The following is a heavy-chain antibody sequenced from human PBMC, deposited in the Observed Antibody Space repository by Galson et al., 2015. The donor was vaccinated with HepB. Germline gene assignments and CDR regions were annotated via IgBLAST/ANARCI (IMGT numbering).Heavy chain of an antibody. CDR2: INQDGSEK. CDR3: ARVYDYVWGLLDY. D-gene: IGHD3-16*01. J-gene: IGHJ4*02. V-gene: IGHV3-7*03. Sequence: SLRLSCAASGFTFSSYWMSWVRQAPGKGLEWVANINQDGSEKYYVDSVEGRFTISRDNAKNSLYLQMNSLRAEDTAVYYCARVYDYVWGLLDYWGQGTLVTVSS. CDR1: GFTFSSYW.